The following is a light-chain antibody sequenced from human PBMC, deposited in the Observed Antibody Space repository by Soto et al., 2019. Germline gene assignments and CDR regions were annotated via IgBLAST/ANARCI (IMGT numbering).Light chain of an antibody. J-gene: IGLJ3*02. CDR2: AVS. V-gene: IGLV2-8*01. CDR3: QSADSSGTYWV. Sequence: QSALTQPPSASGSPGQSVTISCTGTSSDVGAYKYVSWYQQHPGKAPKLMIYAVSERPSGVPDRFSGSKSGNTASLTVSGLQAEDEADYYCQSADSSGTYWVFGGGTKVTVL. CDR1: SSDVGAYKY.